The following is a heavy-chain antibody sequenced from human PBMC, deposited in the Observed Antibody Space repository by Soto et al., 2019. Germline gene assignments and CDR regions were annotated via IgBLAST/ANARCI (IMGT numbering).Heavy chain of an antibody. J-gene: IGHJ4*02. D-gene: IGHD3-16*02. CDR3: AKKAWGSYRYFDY. V-gene: IGHV3-23*01. CDR1: GFTFSSYA. Sequence: EVQLLESGGGLVQPGESLRLSCAASGFTFSSYAMSWVRQTPGKGLEWVSVINGSGDATFYAGSVKGRFTISRDNSKNTLYLQMNSLRAEDTAIYYCAKKAWGSYRYFDYWGQGTLVTVSS. CDR2: INGSGDAT.